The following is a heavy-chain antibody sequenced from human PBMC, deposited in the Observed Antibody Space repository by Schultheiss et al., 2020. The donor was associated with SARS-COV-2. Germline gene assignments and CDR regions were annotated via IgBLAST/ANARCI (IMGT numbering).Heavy chain of an antibody. V-gene: IGHV4-61*05. D-gene: IGHD3-16*01. CDR1: GGSISSSSYY. Sequence: SQTLSLTCTVSGGSISSSSYYWSWIRQPPGKDLEWVGYIYYSGSTNYNPSLKSRVTISVDTSKNQFSLKLRSVTAADTAVYYCARHGGSNYVVAYYYGMDVWGQGTTVTVSS. J-gene: IGHJ6*02. CDR3: ARHGGSNYVVAYYYGMDV. CDR2: IYYSGST.